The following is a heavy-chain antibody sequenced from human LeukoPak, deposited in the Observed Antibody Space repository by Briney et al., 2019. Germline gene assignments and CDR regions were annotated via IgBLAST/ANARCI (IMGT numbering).Heavy chain of an antibody. CDR1: GFTFSSCW. J-gene: IGHJ4*02. D-gene: IGHD6-25*01. V-gene: IGHV3-74*01. CDR3: ARNLGGRDDY. Sequence: GRSLRLSCAASGFTFSSCWMHWLRQAPGKGLVWVSRSNSDGSSTSYADSVKGRFTISRDNAKNTVYLHMNSLSAEDTAVYFCARNLGGRDDYWGQGTLVTVS. CDR2: SNSDGSST.